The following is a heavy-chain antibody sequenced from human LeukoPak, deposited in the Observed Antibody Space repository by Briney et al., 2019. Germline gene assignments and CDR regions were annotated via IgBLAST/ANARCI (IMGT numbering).Heavy chain of an antibody. CDR1: GGSFSGYY. J-gene: IGHJ6*02. Sequence: SETLSLTCAVYGGSFSGYYWSWLRQPPGKGLEWIGEINHSGSTNYNPSLKSRVTISVDTSKNQFSLKLSSVTAADTAVYYCARTPLRYCTNGVCYFYYYYGMDVWGQGTTVTVSS. CDR3: ARTPLRYCTNGVCYFYYYYGMDV. CDR2: INHSGST. D-gene: IGHD2-8*01. V-gene: IGHV4-34*01.